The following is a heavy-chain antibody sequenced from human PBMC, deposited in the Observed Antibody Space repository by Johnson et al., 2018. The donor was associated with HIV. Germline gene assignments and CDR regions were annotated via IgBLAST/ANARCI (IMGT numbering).Heavy chain of an antibody. Sequence: QVHLVESGGGVVQPARSLRLSCAASGFTFSSYSMHWVRQAPGKGLEWVAGISNDGRNKSYADSVKGRFTISRDNSKNTLFLQMNSLRAEDTSVYYCAREGGGTVVLGDEGAFDIWGQGTMVTVS. CDR1: GFTFSSYS. D-gene: IGHD3-10*01. CDR2: ISNDGRNK. J-gene: IGHJ3*02. CDR3: AREGGGTVVLGDEGAFDI. V-gene: IGHV3-30*04.